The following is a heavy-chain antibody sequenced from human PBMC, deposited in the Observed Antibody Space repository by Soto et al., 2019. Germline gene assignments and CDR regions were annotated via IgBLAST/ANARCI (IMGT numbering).Heavy chain of an antibody. J-gene: IGHJ5*02. V-gene: IGHV3-23*01. CDR3: AKDHARVAAANWFDP. CDR1: GFTFSSYA. Sequence: GGSLRLSCAASGFTFSSYAMSWVRQAPGKGLEWVSAISGSGGSTYYADSVKGRFTITRDNSKNPLYLQMNSLRAADTAVYYCAKDHARVAAANWFDPWGQGTLVTVSS. CDR2: ISGSGGST. D-gene: IGHD6-13*01.